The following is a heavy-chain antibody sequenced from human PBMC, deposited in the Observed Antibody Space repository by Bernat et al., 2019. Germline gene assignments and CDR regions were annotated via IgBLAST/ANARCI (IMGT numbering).Heavy chain of an antibody. Sequence: QVQLVQSGAEVKKPGASVKVSCKASGYTFTSYAMHWVRQAPGQRLEWMGWINAGNGNTKYSQKLQGRVTITRDTSASTDYMELGSLRSEDTAVYYCARDGAVRYFDLWGRGTLVTVSS. J-gene: IGHJ2*01. CDR1: GYTFTSYA. CDR3: ARDGAVRYFDL. V-gene: IGHV1-3*01. D-gene: IGHD2-8*01. CDR2: INAGNGNT.